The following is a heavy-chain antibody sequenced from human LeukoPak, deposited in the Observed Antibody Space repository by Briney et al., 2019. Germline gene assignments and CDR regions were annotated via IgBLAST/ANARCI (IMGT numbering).Heavy chain of an antibody. D-gene: IGHD2-15*01. CDR2: INSDETST. V-gene: IGHV3-74*01. CDR3: ATSTYCSGGSCYSRTFQY. Sequence: GGSLRLSCAASGFTFSSYWMHWVRQAPGKGLVWVSRINSDETSTSYADSVKGRFTISRDDAQKTLYLQMNSLRAEDTAVYYCATSTYCSGGSCYSRTFQYWGQGTLVTVSS. CDR1: GFTFSSYW. J-gene: IGHJ4*02.